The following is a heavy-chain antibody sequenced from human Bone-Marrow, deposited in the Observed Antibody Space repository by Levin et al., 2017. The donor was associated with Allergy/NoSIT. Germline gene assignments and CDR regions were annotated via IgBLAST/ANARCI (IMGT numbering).Heavy chain of an antibody. CDR1: GFTFSSYA. D-gene: IGHD6-6*01. CDR2: IRGSGVGT. CDR3: AKDISSSWSTGDLDY. Sequence: GGSLRLSCAASGFTFSSYAMSWARQAPGKGLEWVSGIRGSGVGTYYADSVEGRFTISRDNSKNTLYLQMKSLRAEDTAVYYCAKDISSSWSTGDLDYWGQGTQVTVSS. J-gene: IGHJ4*02. V-gene: IGHV3-23*01.